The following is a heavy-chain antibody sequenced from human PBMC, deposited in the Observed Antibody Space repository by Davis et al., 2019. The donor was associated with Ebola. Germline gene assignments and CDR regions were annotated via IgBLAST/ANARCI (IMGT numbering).Heavy chain of an antibody. Sequence: SETLSLTCTVSGGSNSSGGYYWSWIRQHPGKGLEWIGYIYYSGSTYYNPSLKSRVTISVDTSKNQFSLKLSSVTAADTAVYYCARPVGNGDYSWFDPWGQGTLVTVSS. D-gene: IGHD4-17*01. J-gene: IGHJ5*02. V-gene: IGHV4-31*03. CDR2: IYYSGST. CDR1: GGSNSSGGYY. CDR3: ARPVGNGDYSWFDP.